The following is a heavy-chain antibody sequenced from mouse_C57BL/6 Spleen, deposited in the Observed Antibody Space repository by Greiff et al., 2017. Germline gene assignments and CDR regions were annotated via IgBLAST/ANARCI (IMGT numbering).Heavy chain of an antibody. CDR2: IDPENGDT. V-gene: IGHV14-4*01. D-gene: IGHD2-1*01. J-gene: IGHJ3*01. CDR1: GFNIKDDY. Sequence: EVQLQQSGAELVRPGASVKLSCTASGFNIKDDYMHWVKQRPEQGLEWIGWIDPENGDTEYASKFQGKATITADTSSNTAYLQLSSLTSEDTAVYYCTTKGSYYGNPWFAYWGQGTLVTVSA. CDR3: TTKGSYYGNPWFAY.